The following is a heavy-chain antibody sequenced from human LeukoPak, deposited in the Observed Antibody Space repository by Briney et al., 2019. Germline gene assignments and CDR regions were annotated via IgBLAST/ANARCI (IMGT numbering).Heavy chain of an antibody. CDR1: GYTFTSYG. J-gene: IGHJ4*02. D-gene: IGHD3-22*01. CDR3: ARGPTYYYDSSGYEV. Sequence: GASVKVSCKASGYTFTSYGISWVRQAPGQGLEWMGWISAYNGNTDYAQKLQGRVTMTTDTSTSTAYMELRSLRSDDTAVYYCARGPTYYYDSSGYEVWGQGTLVTVSS. V-gene: IGHV1-18*01. CDR2: ISAYNGNT.